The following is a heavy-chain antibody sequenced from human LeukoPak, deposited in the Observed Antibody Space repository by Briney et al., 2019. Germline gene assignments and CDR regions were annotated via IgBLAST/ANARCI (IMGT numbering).Heavy chain of an antibody. CDR2: IYSGGST. V-gene: IGHV3-53*01. D-gene: IGHD3/OR15-3a*01. CDR3: ASLMISYTNDAFDI. CDR1: GFTVSSNY. Sequence: PGGSLRLSCAASGFTVSSNYMSWVRQAPGKGLEWVSVIYSGGSTYYADSVKGRFTISRDNSKNTLYLQMNSLRAEDTAVYYCASLMISYTNDAFDIWGQGTMVTVSS. J-gene: IGHJ3*02.